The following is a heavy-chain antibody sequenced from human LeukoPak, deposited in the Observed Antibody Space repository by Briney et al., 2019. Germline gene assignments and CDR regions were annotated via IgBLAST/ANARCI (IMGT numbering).Heavy chain of an antibody. CDR2: IKQDGSEK. CDR1: GFTFSSYW. D-gene: IGHD5-18*01. J-gene: IGHJ6*03. V-gene: IGHV3-7*01. Sequence: GGSLRLSCAASGFTFSSYWMSWVRQAPGKGLEWVANIKQDGSEKYYVDSVKGRFTISRDNAKNSLYLQMNSLRAEDTAVYYCARVAQLWLRSIYYYYYMDVWGKGTTVTVSS. CDR3: ARVAQLWLRSIYYYYYMDV.